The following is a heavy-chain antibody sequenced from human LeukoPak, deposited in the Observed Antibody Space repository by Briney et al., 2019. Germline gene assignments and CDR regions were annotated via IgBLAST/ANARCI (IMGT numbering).Heavy chain of an antibody. CDR3: ARVSIQLWLQWDY. V-gene: IGHV3-23*01. CDR2: ISGSGGST. D-gene: IGHD5-18*01. Sequence: GGSLRLSCAASGFSFSSYAMSWVRQAPGKGLEWVSAISGSGGSTYYADSVKGRFTISRDNSKNTLYLQMNSLRAEDTAVYYCARVSIQLWLQWDYWGQGTLVTVSS. CDR1: GFSFSSYA. J-gene: IGHJ4*02.